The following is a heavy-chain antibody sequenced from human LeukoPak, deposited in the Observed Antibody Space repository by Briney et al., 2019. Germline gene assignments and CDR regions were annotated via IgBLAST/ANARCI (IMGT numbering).Heavy chain of an antibody. J-gene: IGHJ6*02. D-gene: IGHD3-10*01. V-gene: IGHV3-53*04. CDR3: ATAGSSELLWDYAMDV. CDR2: IYAGGST. CDR1: GFTVSSNY. Sequence: GGSLRLSRAASGFTVSSNYMSWVRQAPGKGLEWVSLIYAGGSTHYADAVKGRFTVSRHNSKNTLHLQMNSLRVEDTAVYYCATAGSSELLWDYAMDVWGQGTTVTVSS.